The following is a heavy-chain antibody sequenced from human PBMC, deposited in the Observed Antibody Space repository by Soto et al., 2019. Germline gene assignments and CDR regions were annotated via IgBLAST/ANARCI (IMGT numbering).Heavy chain of an antibody. D-gene: IGHD3-3*01. CDR2: ISAYNGNT. CDR1: GYTFTXYG. CDR3: ARTVTGFLEWLLTFDY. Sequence: GASVKVSCKASGYTFTXYGISWLRQAPGQGLEWMGWISAYNGNTNYAQKLQGRVTMTTDTSTSTAYMELRSLRSDDTAVYYCARTVTGFLEWLLTFDYSGQGTLVTVSS. J-gene: IGHJ4*02. V-gene: IGHV1-18*01.